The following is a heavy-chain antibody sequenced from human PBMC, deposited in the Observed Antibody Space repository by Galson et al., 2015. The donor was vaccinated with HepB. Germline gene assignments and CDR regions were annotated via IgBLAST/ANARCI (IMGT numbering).Heavy chain of an antibody. CDR1: GFTFSSSW. Sequence: SLRLSCAASGFTFSSSWMHWVRQVPGKGLVWISRISTDGRITSYADSVKGRFTISRDNAQNTLYLQMNSLRAEDTAVYYCARDIAYRSSSGVDYWGQGTLVTVSS. CDR2: ISTDGRIT. J-gene: IGHJ4*02. D-gene: IGHD6-6*01. CDR3: ARDIAYRSSSGVDY. V-gene: IGHV3-74*01.